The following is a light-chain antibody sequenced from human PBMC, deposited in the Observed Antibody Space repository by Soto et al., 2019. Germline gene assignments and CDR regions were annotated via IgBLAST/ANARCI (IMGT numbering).Light chain of an antibody. V-gene: IGLV2-8*01. J-gene: IGLJ3*02. Sequence: QSALTQPPSASGSPGQSVTISCAGTSSDVGGYNSVSWYQQHPGKAPKLMIYEVNKRPSGVPDRFSGSKSGNTASLTVSGLHAEDEADYYCSSYADSNNLVFGGGTKLTVL. CDR3: SSYADSNNLV. CDR2: EVN. CDR1: SSDVGGYNS.